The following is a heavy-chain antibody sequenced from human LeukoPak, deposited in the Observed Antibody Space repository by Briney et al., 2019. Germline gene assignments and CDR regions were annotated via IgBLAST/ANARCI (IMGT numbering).Heavy chain of an antibody. D-gene: IGHD3-3*01. J-gene: IGHJ3*02. Sequence: PSETLSLTCTVSGGSISSYYWTWIRQPPGKGLEWIGSIYYSGSTYYNPSLKSRVTISVDTSKNQSSLKLNSVTAADTAVYYCATIRWDAFDIWGQGTMVTVSS. CDR2: IYYSGST. CDR1: GGSISSYY. V-gene: IGHV4-39*07. CDR3: ATIRWDAFDI.